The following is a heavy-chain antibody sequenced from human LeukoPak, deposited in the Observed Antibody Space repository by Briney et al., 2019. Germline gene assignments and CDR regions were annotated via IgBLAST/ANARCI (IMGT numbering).Heavy chain of an antibody. CDR3: ARDREGFGESYFDY. V-gene: IGHV3-7*01. J-gene: IGHJ4*02. D-gene: IGHD3-10*01. CDR1: GFAFSRRW. CDR2: IHPDGREQ. Sequence: GGSLRLSCVASGFAFSRRWMSCVRQYPGKGQEWVGNIHPDGREQYPVDSVKGRFTISRDNAKNSLSLKMNSLRAEDTAVYYCARDREGFGESYFDYWGQGTLVTVSS.